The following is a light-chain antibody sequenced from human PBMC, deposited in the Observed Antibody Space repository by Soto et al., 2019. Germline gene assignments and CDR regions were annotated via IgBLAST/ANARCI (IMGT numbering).Light chain of an antibody. J-gene: IGKJ1*01. V-gene: IGKV1-5*03. CDR2: KAS. CDR3: RQYNTFPRT. Sequence: DIQMTQSPSTLSGSVGDSVTITCRASQTISSWLAWYQQKPGKDPKLLIYKASNLESGVPSTFSGSGSGTDFTLTISSLQPDDFATYYCRQYNTFPRTFGQGTKVDIK. CDR1: QTISSW.